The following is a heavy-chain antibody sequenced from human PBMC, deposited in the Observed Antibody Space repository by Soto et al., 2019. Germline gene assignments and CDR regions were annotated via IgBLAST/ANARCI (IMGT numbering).Heavy chain of an antibody. CDR3: ANPPGRSIWQQLVFVY. CDR1: GFTFSSYA. CDR2: ISGSGGST. Sequence: GGSLRLSCAASGFTFSSYAMSWVRQAPGKGLEWVSAISGSGGSTYYADSVKGRFTISRDNSKNTLYLQMNSLRAEYTAVYYCANPPGRSIWQQLVFVYWGQGTLVTVSS. D-gene: IGHD6-13*01. V-gene: IGHV3-23*01. J-gene: IGHJ4*02.